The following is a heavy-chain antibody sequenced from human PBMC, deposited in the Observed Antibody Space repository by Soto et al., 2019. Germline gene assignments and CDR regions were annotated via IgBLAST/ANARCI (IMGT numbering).Heavy chain of an antibody. V-gene: IGHV3-43*01. J-gene: IGHJ5*02. Sequence: GGSLRLSCAASGFTFDDYTMHWVRQAPGKGLEWVSLISWDGGSTYYADSVKGRFTISRDNSKNSLYLQMNSLRTEDTALYYCAKGPRDGAESWGQETLVTVSS. CDR2: ISWDGGST. D-gene: IGHD3-16*01. CDR1: GFTFDDYT. CDR3: AKGPRDGAES.